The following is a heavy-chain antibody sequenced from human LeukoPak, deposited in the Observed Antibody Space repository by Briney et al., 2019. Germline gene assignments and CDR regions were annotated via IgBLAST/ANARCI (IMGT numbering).Heavy chain of an antibody. D-gene: IGHD3-22*01. CDR3: AKRDNNDYYTGLHVFDI. Sequence: GGSLRLSCAASGFSFSSYAMTWVRQAPGKGPEWVSGISGSGDRTYYRDSMKGRLTISRDNSKNTVDLQMNSLRVEDTAVYYCAKRDNNDYYTGLHVFDIWGQGTLVTVSS. CDR1: GFSFSSYA. J-gene: IGHJ3*02. V-gene: IGHV3-23*01. CDR2: ISGSGDRT.